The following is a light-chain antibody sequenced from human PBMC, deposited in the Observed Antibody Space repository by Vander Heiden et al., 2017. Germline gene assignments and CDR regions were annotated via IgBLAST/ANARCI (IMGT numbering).Light chain of an antibody. CDR3: QRSSSTPRT. CDR1: QSISSY. V-gene: IGKV1-39*01. CDR2: AAS. Sequence: DIQMTQSPSSLSASVGDRVTITCRASQSISSYLNWYQQKPGKAPKLLIYAASSLQSGVPSRFSPSGSGTDFTLTISSLQPEDFATYYCQRSSSTPRTFHHESKEELK. J-gene: IGKJ1*01.